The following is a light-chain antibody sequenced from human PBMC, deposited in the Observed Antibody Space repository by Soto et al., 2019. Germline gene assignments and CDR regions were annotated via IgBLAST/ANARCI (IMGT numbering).Light chain of an antibody. CDR2: KAS. Sequence: DIQMTQPPTTLSGSVGDRVTITCRASQTISSWLAWYQQKPGKAPKLLIYKASTLKSGVPSRFSGSGSGTEFTLTISSLQPDDFTTYYCQHYNCYSEAFGQGTKVDNK. CDR3: QHYNCYSEA. V-gene: IGKV1-5*03. J-gene: IGKJ1*01. CDR1: QTISSW.